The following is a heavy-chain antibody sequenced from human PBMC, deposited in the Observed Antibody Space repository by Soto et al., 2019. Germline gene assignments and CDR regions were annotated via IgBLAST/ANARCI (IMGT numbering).Heavy chain of an antibody. CDR1: GFTFSTYS. CDR2: IRNNGVST. J-gene: IGHJ4*02. CDR3: VKGGTSVSSAGFDY. V-gene: IGHV3-64D*06. D-gene: IGHD3-22*01. Sequence: GGSLRLSCSASGFTFSTYSMHWIRQAPGKGLEFVAVIRNNGVSTYYADSVKGRFTISRDNSNNTLSLQMRSLRPEDTAVYYCVKGGTSVSSAGFDYWGLGTLVIVSS.